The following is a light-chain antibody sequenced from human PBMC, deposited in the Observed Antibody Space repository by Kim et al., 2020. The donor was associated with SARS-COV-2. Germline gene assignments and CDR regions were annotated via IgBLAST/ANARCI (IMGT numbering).Light chain of an antibody. CDR3: QQRSNWPPLFT. J-gene: IGKJ3*01. V-gene: IGKV3-11*01. CDR1: QSVSSY. Sequence: PGESATLSCRASQSVSSYLAWYQQKPGQAPRLLIYDASNRATGIPARFSGSGSGTDFTLTISSLEPEDFAVYYCQQRSNWPPLFTFGPGTKVDIK. CDR2: DAS.